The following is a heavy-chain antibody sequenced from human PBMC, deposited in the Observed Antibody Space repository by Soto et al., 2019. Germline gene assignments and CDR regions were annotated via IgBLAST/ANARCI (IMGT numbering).Heavy chain of an antibody. J-gene: IGHJ6*02. CDR1: GFTFSSSG. V-gene: IGHV3-33*01. Sequence: QVQLVESGGGVVQPGRSLRLSCAASGFTFSSSGMHWVRQAPGKGLEWVAAIWYDGSDKYYADYVKGRFTISRDSSKRTLYLHMDSLRAEDTSVYYCARDGERCRSTRGYTVYYKGMDVWGQGTTVTFSS. CDR2: IWYDGSDK. CDR3: ARDGERCRSTRGYTVYYKGMDV. D-gene: IGHD2-2*02.